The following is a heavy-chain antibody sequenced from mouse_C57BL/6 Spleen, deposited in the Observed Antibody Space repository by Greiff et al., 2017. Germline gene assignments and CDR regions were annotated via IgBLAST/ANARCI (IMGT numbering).Heavy chain of an antibody. CDR3: AYYSNYPYYFDY. V-gene: IGHV1-81*01. D-gene: IGHD2-5*01. J-gene: IGHJ2*01. CDR2: IYPRSGNT. CDR1: GYTFTSYG. Sequence: VQLQQSGAELARPGASVQLSCKASGYTFTSYGLSWVKQRTGQGLEWLGEIYPRSGNTYYNEKFKGKATLTADKSSSTSYMELRSLTSEDSAVYFCAYYSNYPYYFDYWGQGTTLTVSS.